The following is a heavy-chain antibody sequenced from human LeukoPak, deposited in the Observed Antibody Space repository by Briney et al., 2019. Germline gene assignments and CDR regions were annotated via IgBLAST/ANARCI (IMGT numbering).Heavy chain of an antibody. CDR1: GFTVSSNY. Sequence: GGSLRLSCAASGFTVSSNYMSWVRQAPGKGLEWVSVIKGRFTISRDNSKNTLYLQMNSLRAEDTAVYYCARERPFDYWGQGTLVTVSS. CDR3: ARERPFDY. CDR2: I. J-gene: IGHJ4*02. V-gene: IGHV3-53*01.